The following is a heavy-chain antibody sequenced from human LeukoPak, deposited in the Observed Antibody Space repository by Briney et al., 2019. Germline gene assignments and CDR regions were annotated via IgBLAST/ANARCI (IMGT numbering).Heavy chain of an antibody. V-gene: IGHV3-21*01. Sequence: GGSLRLSCAASGFTFSSYTMTWVRQAPGKGLEWVSSIIGLRSYIDYADSVKGRFTISRDNAKNSLYLQMNSLRAEDTAVYYCARDWLVGATPPYYFDYWGQGTLVTVSS. CDR2: IIGLRSYI. J-gene: IGHJ4*02. CDR1: GFTFSSYT. D-gene: IGHD1-26*01. CDR3: ARDWLVGATPPYYFDY.